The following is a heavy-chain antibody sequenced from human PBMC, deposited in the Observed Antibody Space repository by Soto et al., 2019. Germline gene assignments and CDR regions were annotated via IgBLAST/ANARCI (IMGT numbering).Heavy chain of an antibody. CDR2: IKQDGSEK. D-gene: IGHD3-3*01. Sequence: ETLSLTCAVYGGSFSSYWMSWVRQAPGKGLEWVANIKQDGSEKYYVDSVKGRFTISRDNAKNSLYLQMNSLRAEDTAVYYCARDGYDFWSGYYLGGWFDPWGQGTLVTVSS. V-gene: IGHV3-7*01. CDR3: ARDGYDFWSGYYLGGWFDP. J-gene: IGHJ5*02. CDR1: GGSFSSYW.